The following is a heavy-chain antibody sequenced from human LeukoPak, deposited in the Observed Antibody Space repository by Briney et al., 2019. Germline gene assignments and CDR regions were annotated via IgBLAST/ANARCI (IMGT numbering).Heavy chain of an antibody. CDR1: GFTFTNYW. CDR2: IKKDGSEQ. CDR3: ARDRYGYSYYYGMDV. J-gene: IGHJ6*02. V-gene: IGHV3-7*01. D-gene: IGHD5-24*01. Sequence: GGSLRLSCAAYGFTFTNYWMGWVRQAPGKGLEWVANIKKDGSEQYYVDSVKGRFTISKDNAKNTLYLQMNSLRAEDTAVYYCARDRYGYSYYYGMDVWGQGTTVTVSS.